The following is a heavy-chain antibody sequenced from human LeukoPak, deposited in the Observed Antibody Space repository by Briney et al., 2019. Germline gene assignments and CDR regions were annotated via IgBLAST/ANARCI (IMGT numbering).Heavy chain of an antibody. J-gene: IGHJ4*02. CDR2: MYPGDSDI. D-gene: IGHD2-8*01. Sequence: GESLKISCQGSGYSFTTYWIGWVRQMPGNGLEWMGIMYPGDSDIRYSPSFQGQVTISADKSISTAYLQWSSLKASDTAMYYCARHGRDCTNGVCYTGFDYWGQGTLVTVSS. CDR3: ARHGRDCTNGVCYTGFDY. V-gene: IGHV5-51*01. CDR1: GYSFTTYW.